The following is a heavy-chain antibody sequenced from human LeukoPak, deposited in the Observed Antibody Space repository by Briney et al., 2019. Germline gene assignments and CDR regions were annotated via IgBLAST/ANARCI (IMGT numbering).Heavy chain of an antibody. Sequence: SETLSLTCAVYGGSFSDDYWSWIRQPPGKGLEWIGEIKHSGHTNYNPSLKSRVTISIDTSKSHLSLKVRSVTAAGTAVYYCAREPLNSAYVDGFDYWGQGTQVTVSS. V-gene: IGHV4-34*01. CDR1: GGSFSDDY. CDR2: IKHSGHT. CDR3: AREPLNSAYVDGFDY. D-gene: IGHD5-12*01. J-gene: IGHJ4*02.